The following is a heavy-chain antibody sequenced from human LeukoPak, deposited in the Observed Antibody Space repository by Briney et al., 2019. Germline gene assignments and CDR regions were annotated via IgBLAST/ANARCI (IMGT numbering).Heavy chain of an antibody. Sequence: SETLSLTCAVYGGSFSGYYWSWIRQPPGKGLEWIGEINHSGSTNYNPSLKSRVTISVDTSKNLFSLKLSSVTAADTAVYYCARLSGYSSGHYYSDYWGQGTLVTVSS. CDR1: GGSFSGYY. CDR3: ARLSGYSSGHYYSDY. V-gene: IGHV4-34*01. D-gene: IGHD3-22*01. CDR2: INHSGST. J-gene: IGHJ4*02.